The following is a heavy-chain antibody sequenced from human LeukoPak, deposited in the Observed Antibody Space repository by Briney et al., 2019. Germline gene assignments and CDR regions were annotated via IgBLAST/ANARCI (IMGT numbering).Heavy chain of an antibody. J-gene: IGHJ4*02. Sequence: SKTLSLTCTVSGGSISSYYWSWIRQPPGKGLEWIGYIYYSGSTNYNPSLKSRVTISVDTSKNQFSLKLSSVTAADTAVYYCARVRDNWNDRAPFDYWGQGTLVTVSS. V-gene: IGHV4-59*01. D-gene: IGHD1-20*01. CDR2: IYYSGST. CDR1: GGSISSYY. CDR3: ARVRDNWNDRAPFDY.